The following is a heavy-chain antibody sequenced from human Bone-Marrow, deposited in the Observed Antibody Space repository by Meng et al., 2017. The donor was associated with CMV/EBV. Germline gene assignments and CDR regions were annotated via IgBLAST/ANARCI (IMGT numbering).Heavy chain of an antibody. J-gene: IGHJ4*02. CDR1: GFTVSSNY. D-gene: IGHD1-26*01. CDR2: IYSGGST. CDR3: AKDLWAGWANVGATTHPDY. V-gene: IGHV3-53*01. Sequence: GESLKISCAASGFTVSSNYMSWVRQAPGKGLEWVSVIYSGGSTYYADSVKGRFTTSRDNSKNTLYLQMNSLRAEDTAVYYCAKDLWAGWANVGATTHPDYWGQGTLVTVSS.